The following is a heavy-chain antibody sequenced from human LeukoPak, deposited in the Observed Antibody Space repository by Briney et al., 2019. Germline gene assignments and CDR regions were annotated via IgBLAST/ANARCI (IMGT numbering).Heavy chain of an antibody. V-gene: IGHV4-30-4*01. CDR2: IYYSGST. CDR3: ARESDASSTYDY. CDR1: GGSISSGDYY. D-gene: IGHD6-13*01. J-gene: IGHJ4*02. Sequence: SETLSLTCTVSGGSISSGDYYWSWIRQPPGKGLEWIGYIYYSGSTNYNPSLKSRVTISVDKSKNQFSLKLSSVTAADTAVYYCARESDASSTYDYWGQGTLVTVSS.